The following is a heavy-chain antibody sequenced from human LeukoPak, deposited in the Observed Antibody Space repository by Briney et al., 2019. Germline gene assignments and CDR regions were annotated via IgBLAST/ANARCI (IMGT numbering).Heavy chain of an antibody. V-gene: IGHV4-39*01. D-gene: IGHD4-17*01. CDR1: GGSISSSSYY. CDR2: IYYSGST. CDR3: ARRTVTTQRYNNWFDP. J-gene: IGHJ5*02. Sequence: PSETLSLTCTVSGGSISSSSYYWGWIRQPPGKGLEWIGCIYYSGSTYYNPSLKSRVTISVDTSKNQFSLKLSSVTAADTAVYYCARRTVTTQRYNNWFDPWGQGTLVTVSS.